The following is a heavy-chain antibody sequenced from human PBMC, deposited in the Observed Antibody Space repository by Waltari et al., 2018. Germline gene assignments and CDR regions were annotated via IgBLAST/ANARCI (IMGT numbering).Heavy chain of an antibody. CDR1: GFTFSSYS. CDR3: ARVLSGWYFRAAVGWGTYGMDV. J-gene: IGHJ6*02. V-gene: IGHV3-21*01. Sequence: EVQLVESGGGLVKPGGSLRLSCAASGFTFSSYSMNWVRQAPGKGLEWVSSISSSSRYIYYADSGKGRFTISRDNAKNSLYLQMNSLRAEDTAVYYCARVLSGWYFRAAVGWGTYGMDVWGQGTTVTVSS. D-gene: IGHD6-19*01. CDR2: ISSSSRYI.